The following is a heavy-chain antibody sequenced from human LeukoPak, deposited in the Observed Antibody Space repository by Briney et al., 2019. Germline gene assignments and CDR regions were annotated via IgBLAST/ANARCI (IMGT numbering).Heavy chain of an antibody. CDR3: ARDLGISDILTGYYKGYYYGMDV. Sequence: QPGRSLRLSCAASGFTFSSYAMHWVRQAPGKGLEWVAVISYDGSNKYYADSVKGRFTISRDNSKNTLYLQMNSLRAEDTAVYYCARDLGISDILTGYYKGYYYGMDVWGQGTTVTVSS. J-gene: IGHJ6*02. D-gene: IGHD3-9*01. V-gene: IGHV3-30*04. CDR1: GFTFSSYA. CDR2: ISYDGSNK.